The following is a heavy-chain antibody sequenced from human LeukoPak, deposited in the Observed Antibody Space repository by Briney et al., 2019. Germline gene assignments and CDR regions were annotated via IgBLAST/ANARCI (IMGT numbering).Heavy chain of an antibody. CDR1: GFTFSTYA. J-gene: IGHJ5*02. CDR2: ISGSGGST. CDR3: AKLPREYCSSTSCPNWFDP. Sequence: GGSLRLSCAASGFTFSTYAMTWVRQAPGKGPEWVSAISGSGGSTYYADSVKGRFTIPRDNSKNTLYLQMNSLRAEDTAVYYCAKLPREYCSSTSCPNWFDPWGQGTLVTVSS. D-gene: IGHD2-2*01. V-gene: IGHV3-23*01.